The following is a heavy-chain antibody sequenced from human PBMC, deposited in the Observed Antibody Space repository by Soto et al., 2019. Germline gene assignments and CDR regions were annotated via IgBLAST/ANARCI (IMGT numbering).Heavy chain of an antibody. J-gene: IGHJ2*01. V-gene: IGHV4-30-4*01. Sequence: SETLSLTCTVSGASINNNDYYWSWIRQTPGKGLEWIGYVYYSGTTDYIPSLKSRLSMSIDKTQNKFTLKLNSVTAADTATYYCARMSYFYDKWYFDIWGRVNLVT. CDR3: ARMSYFYDKWYFDI. D-gene: IGHD3-22*01. CDR1: GASINNNDYY. CDR2: VYYSGTT.